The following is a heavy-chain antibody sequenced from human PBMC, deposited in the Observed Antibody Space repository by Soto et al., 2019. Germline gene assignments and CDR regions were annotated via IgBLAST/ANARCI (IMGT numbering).Heavy chain of an antibody. J-gene: IGHJ4*02. CDR1: GGSVSGGSYY. Sequence: QVQLQESGPGLVKPSETLSLTCTVSGGSVSGGSYYWYWIRQPPGKGLEWIAYISYSGISSYNSSLKSRVTISVHTSKNQFSLNLRNVTAADTAVYYCARGVRLILGYWGQGTLVTVSS. V-gene: IGHV4-61*01. CDR3: ARGVRLILGY. D-gene: IGHD3-16*01. CDR2: ISYSGIS.